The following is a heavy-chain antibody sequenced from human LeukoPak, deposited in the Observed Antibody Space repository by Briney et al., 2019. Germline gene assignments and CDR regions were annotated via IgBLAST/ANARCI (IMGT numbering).Heavy chain of an antibody. V-gene: IGHV3-15*01. CDR3: ARDEGRFGELLVY. CDR1: GFTFSNAW. CDR2: SKSKTDGGTT. D-gene: IGHD3-10*01. Sequence: GGSLRLSCAASGFTFSNAWVTWVRQAPGKGLEWVGRSKSKTDGGTTDYGAPVKGRFSISRDDSRSTLYLQMNSLKTEDTAVYYCARDEGRFGELLVYWGQGTLVTVSS. J-gene: IGHJ4*02.